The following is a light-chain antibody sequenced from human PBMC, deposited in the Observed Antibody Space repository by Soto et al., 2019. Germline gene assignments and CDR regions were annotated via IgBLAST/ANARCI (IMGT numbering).Light chain of an antibody. CDR1: QTISSW. CDR3: QQYKSYLYT. Sequence: DIQMTQSPSTLSGSVGDRVTITCRASQTISSWLAWYQQKPGKAPKLLIYKASTLKSGVPSRFGGSGSGTEFTLTISSLQPDDVATYYCQQYKSYLYTFGQGTKVDIK. V-gene: IGKV1-5*03. CDR2: KAS. J-gene: IGKJ2*01.